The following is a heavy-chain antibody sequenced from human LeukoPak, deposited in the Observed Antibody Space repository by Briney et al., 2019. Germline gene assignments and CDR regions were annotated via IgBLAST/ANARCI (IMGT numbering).Heavy chain of an antibody. D-gene: IGHD7-27*01. CDR2: TYYSGTT. V-gene: IGHV4-31*03. J-gene: IGHJ4*02. CDR1: GASISSGGYH. Sequence: SETLSLTCSVSGASISSGGYHWSRIRHHPGKGLVWIGYTYYSGTTYYNPSVKGRATISLDASKNQFSLILNSVTAADTGVYYCARDSPTGDRFDWWGQGTLVTVSS. CDR3: ARDSPTGDRFDW.